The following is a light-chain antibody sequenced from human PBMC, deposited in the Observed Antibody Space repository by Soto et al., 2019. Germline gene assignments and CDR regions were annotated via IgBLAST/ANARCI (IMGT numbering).Light chain of an antibody. CDR2: GAS. J-gene: IGKJ4*01. V-gene: IGKV3-20*01. Sequence: EIVLAQSPGTLSLSPGERATLSCRASQSVSSNYLAWYQQKRGQPPRLLIYGASIRATGIPDRFSGSGSGTDFTLTISRLEPEDFAVSYCHQYDSSPLTFGGGAKVEIK. CDR3: HQYDSSPLT. CDR1: QSVSSNY.